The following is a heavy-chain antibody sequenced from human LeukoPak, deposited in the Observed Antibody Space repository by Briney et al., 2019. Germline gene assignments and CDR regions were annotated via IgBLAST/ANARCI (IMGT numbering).Heavy chain of an antibody. J-gene: IGHJ4*02. Sequence: ASVKVSCKASGGTFSSYAISWVRQAPGQGLEWMGGIIPIFGTANYAQKFQGRVTITADESTSTAYMELSSLRSEDTAVYYCARGLRRYGSGSYYLSGYWGQGTLVTVSS. D-gene: IGHD3-10*01. CDR1: GGTFSSYA. CDR3: ARGLRRYGSGSYYLSGY. V-gene: IGHV1-69*13. CDR2: IIPIFGTA.